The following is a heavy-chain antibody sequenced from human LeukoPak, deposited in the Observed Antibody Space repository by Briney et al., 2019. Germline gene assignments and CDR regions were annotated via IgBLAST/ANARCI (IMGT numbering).Heavy chain of an antibody. CDR2: INAGNGNT. CDR3: ARGRWSATTTSYYLDF. J-gene: IGHJ4*02. Sequence: ASVKVSCKASEYTFTDYAINWVRQAPGQRLEWMGWINAGNGNTRYSQRFQGRVTITRDTSASTAYMELSSLTSEDTAVYYCARGRWSATTTSYYLDFWGQGTLVTVSS. D-gene: IGHD4-17*01. V-gene: IGHV1-3*01. CDR1: EYTFTDYA.